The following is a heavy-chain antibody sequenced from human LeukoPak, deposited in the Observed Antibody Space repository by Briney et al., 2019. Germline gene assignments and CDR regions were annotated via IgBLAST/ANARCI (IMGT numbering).Heavy chain of an antibody. D-gene: IGHD2-21*02. V-gene: IGHV3-48*04. CDR2: ISSSGSTI. CDR3: ARVFHMTSDY. J-gene: IGHJ4*02. Sequence: TGGSLRLSCEDSGFPFSSYSMNWVHQAPGKGLEWVSYISSSGSTIYYADSVKGRFTISRDNAKNSLYLQMNSLRAEDTAVYYCARVFHMTSDYWGQGTLVTVSS. CDR1: GFPFSSYS.